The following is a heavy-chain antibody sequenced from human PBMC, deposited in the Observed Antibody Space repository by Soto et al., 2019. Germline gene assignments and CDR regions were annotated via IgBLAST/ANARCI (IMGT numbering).Heavy chain of an antibody. J-gene: IGHJ4*02. CDR3: AKGGYRSDWSIGQ. V-gene: IGHV3-9*01. CDR2: ISWNSGRI. D-gene: IGHD6-19*01. Sequence: EVQLVESGGGLVQPGRSLRLSCAASGFTFGDYAMHWVRQTPGKGLEWVSDISWNSGRIDYADSVKGRFTISRDNAKNFLYLQMNSLRVEDTALYYCAKGGYRSDWSIGQWGQGTLVTVSS. CDR1: GFTFGDYA.